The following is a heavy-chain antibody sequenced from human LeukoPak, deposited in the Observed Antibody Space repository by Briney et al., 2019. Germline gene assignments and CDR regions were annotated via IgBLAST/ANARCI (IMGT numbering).Heavy chain of an antibody. CDR3: ARTGVVATSYFFDY. CDR1: GGSISSYY. J-gene: IGHJ4*02. D-gene: IGHD5-12*01. V-gene: IGHV4-59*01. CDR2: IYYSGSA. Sequence: SETLSLTCSVSGGSISSYYWSWIRQPPGKGLEWIGFIYYSGSANYNPSLRSRVTISVDTSKNQFSLKLTSVTAADTAVYYCARTGVVATSYFFDYWGQGTLVTVSS.